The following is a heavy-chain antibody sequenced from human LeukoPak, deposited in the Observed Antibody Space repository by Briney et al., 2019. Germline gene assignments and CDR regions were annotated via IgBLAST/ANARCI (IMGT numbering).Heavy chain of an antibody. Sequence: SETLSLTCTVSGGSISSGDYYWSWIRQPPGKGLEWIGEINHSGSTNYNPSLKSRVTISVDTSKNQFSLKLSSVTAADTAVYYCARGGPGALDYWGQGTLVTVSS. J-gene: IGHJ4*02. D-gene: IGHD7-27*01. CDR3: ARGGPGALDY. CDR1: GGSISSGDYY. CDR2: INHSGST. V-gene: IGHV4-39*07.